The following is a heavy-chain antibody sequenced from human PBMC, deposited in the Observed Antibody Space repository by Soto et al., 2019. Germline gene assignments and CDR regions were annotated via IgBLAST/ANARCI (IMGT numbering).Heavy chain of an antibody. CDR1: GFTFSHYW. Sequence: DVQLVESGGGSVQPGGSLRLSCAVSGFTFSHYWMHWVRQAPGKGLACVSRLNQDGSDTNYADSVKGRFTVSRDNAKKTLYLQMNNLRVEGTGLYFCVRGTNAWPGMDVWGQGTTVTVS. CDR3: VRGTNAWPGMDV. CDR2: LNQDGSDT. V-gene: IGHV3-74*01. D-gene: IGHD1-1*01. J-gene: IGHJ6*02.